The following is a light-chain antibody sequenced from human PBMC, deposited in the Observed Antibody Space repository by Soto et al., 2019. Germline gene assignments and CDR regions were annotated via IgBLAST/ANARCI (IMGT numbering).Light chain of an antibody. CDR2: KVS. V-gene: IGKV2-30*02. Sequence: PASISCRSSQSLVHGDGNIYLNWFQLRPGQSPRRLIYKVSNRDSGVPSRFSGSGSGTEFTLTISSLQPDDFATYYCQQYNTYPWTFGQGTKVDIK. CDR1: QSLVHGDGNIY. J-gene: IGKJ1*01. CDR3: QQYNTYPWT.